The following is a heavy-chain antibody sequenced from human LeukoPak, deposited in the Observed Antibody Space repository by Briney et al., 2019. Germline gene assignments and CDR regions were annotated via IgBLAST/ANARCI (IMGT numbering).Heavy chain of an antibody. V-gene: IGHV4-34*01. D-gene: IGHD2-2*01. J-gene: IGHJ4*02. CDR3: TIIPKIVVVPAALRPY. CDR1: GGSFSGYY. Sequence: PSETLSLTCAVYGGSFSGYYWSWTRQPPGKGLEWIGEINHSGSTNYNPSLKSRVTISVDTSKNQFSLKLSSVTAADTAVYYCTIIPKIVVVPAALRPYWGQGTLVTVSS. CDR2: INHSGST.